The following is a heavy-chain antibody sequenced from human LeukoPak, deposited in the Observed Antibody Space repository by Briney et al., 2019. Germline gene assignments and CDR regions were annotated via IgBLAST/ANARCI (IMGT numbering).Heavy chain of an antibody. Sequence: GGSLRLSCAASGYIFSRHGIHWVRQAPGKGLEWVGIIWFDGSKEYYTDSVKGRFTVSRDNSKSTAYLQMNSLRAEDTAVYYCAREFGDHPDSWGQGTLVTVSS. CDR2: IWFDGSKE. CDR1: GYIFSRHG. D-gene: IGHD2-21*02. CDR3: AREFGDHPDS. J-gene: IGHJ5*01. V-gene: IGHV3-33*01.